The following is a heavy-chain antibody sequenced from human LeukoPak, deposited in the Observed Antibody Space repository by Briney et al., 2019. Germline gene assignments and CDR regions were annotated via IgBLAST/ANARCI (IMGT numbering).Heavy chain of an antibody. CDR1: GFTYSDYY. D-gene: IGHD3-16*01. Sequence: GGSLRLSCVASGFTYSDYYMSWIRQAPGKGLEWVSYINYSGSSMYYADSVKGRFTISRDNAKNSLYLQMNSLRPEDTAVYYCARDRRETMITFGGVMTAGWFDPWGQGTLVTVSS. CDR3: ARDRRETMITFGGVMTAGWFDP. V-gene: IGHV3-11*04. CDR2: INYSGSSM. J-gene: IGHJ5*02.